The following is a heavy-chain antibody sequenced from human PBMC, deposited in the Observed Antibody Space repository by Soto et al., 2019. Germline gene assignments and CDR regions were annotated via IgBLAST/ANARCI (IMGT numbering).Heavy chain of an antibody. CDR2: IIPIFGTA. Sequence: QVQLVQSGAEVKKPGSSVKVSCKASGGTFSSYAISWVRQAPGQGLEWMGGIIPIFGTANYAQKFQGRVTITADESTSTAYMELSSLRSEATAVYYCARAVRWPGCGGDYGMDVWGQGTTVTVSS. D-gene: IGHD3-10*01. CDR1: GGTFSSYA. V-gene: IGHV1-69*01. CDR3: ARAVRWPGCGGDYGMDV. J-gene: IGHJ6*02.